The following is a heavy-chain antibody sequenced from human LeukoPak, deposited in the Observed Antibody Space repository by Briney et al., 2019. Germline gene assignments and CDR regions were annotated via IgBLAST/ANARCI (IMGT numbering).Heavy chain of an antibody. CDR1: GYTFTNYY. Sequence: ASVKVSCKASGYTFTNYYMHWVRQAPGQGLEWMGIINPSDGSTSYAQKFQGRVTVTRDTSTRTVCMELSSLTSEDTAVYYCARGHSSGWLNFDYWGQGTLVTVSS. CDR3: ARGHSSGWLNFDY. J-gene: IGHJ4*02. D-gene: IGHD6-19*01. CDR2: INPSDGST. V-gene: IGHV1-46*01.